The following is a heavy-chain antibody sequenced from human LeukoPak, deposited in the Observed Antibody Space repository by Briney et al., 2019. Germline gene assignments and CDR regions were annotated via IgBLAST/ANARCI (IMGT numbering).Heavy chain of an antibody. Sequence: GGSLRLSRAASGFTFSYVWMSWVRQAPGKGLEWVARIASTAHGGTTDYAAPVKGRFTISRDDSKSTLYLQMNSLKTEDTAVYFCSEGLDYWGQGTLVTVSS. CDR1: GFTFSYVW. V-gene: IGHV3-15*04. CDR2: IASTAHGGTT. CDR3: SEGLDY. J-gene: IGHJ4*02.